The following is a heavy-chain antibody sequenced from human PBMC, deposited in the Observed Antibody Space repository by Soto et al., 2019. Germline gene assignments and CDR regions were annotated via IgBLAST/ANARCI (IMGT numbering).Heavy chain of an antibody. Sequence: SETLSLTCAFSCGSIISDDYSWSWIRQPPGKGLEWIGFIYHSGSTYYNPSLKSRVAISLDRSKNQFSLRLSSVTAADTAVYYCAVSNFGVVSGMDVWGQGTTVTVSS. CDR1: CGSIISDDYS. J-gene: IGHJ6*02. D-gene: IGHD3-3*01. CDR3: AVSNFGVVSGMDV. V-gene: IGHV4-30-2*01. CDR2: IYHSGST.